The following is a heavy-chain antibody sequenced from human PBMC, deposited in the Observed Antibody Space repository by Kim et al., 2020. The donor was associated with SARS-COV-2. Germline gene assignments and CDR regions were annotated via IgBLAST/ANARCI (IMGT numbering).Heavy chain of an antibody. CDR1: EFTFSNYW. CDR2: IRQDGSEK. Sequence: GGSLRLSCVASEFTFSNYWMSWVRQAPGKGLEWVANIRQDGSEKYFVDSVKGRFTISRDNAKNSLYLQMNSLRVEDTAVYYCARGRRLDSSGWYRPYYF. CDR3: ARGRRLDSSGWYRPYYF. J-gene: IGHJ4*01. V-gene: IGHV3-7*01. D-gene: IGHD6-19*01.